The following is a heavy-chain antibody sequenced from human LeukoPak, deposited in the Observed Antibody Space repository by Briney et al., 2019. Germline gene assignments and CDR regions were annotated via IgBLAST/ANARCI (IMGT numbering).Heavy chain of an antibody. CDR3: ARVSMAVAGLLDY. V-gene: IGHV1-2*06. CDR1: GYSFSGYF. J-gene: IGHJ4*02. D-gene: IGHD6-19*01. CDR2: ISPNNRDT. Sequence: ASVKVSCKASGYSFSGYFIHWVRQAPGQRLEWMGRISPNNRDTIYAQKFQGRVTMTRDTSISTAYMELSRLRSDDTAVYYCARVSMAVAGLLDYWGQGTLLTVSS.